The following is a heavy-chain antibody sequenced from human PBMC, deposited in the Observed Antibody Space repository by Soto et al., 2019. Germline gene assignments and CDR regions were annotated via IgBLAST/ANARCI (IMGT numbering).Heavy chain of an antibody. Sequence: ASVKVSCNASGYTFTSYFISWVRQAPGQGLEWMGWISAYNGNTNYAQKLQGRVTMTTDTSTSTAYMELRSLRSDDTAVYYCARARYSSGWWGYYYGMDVWGQGTTVTVSS. CDR1: GYTFTSYF. V-gene: IGHV1-18*01. CDR3: ARARYSSGWWGYYYGMDV. CDR2: ISAYNGNT. D-gene: IGHD6-19*01. J-gene: IGHJ6*02.